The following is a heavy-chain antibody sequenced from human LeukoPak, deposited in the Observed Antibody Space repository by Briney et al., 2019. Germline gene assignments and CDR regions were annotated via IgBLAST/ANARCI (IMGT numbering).Heavy chain of an antibody. CDR1: GFTFSSYS. J-gene: IGHJ4*02. V-gene: IGHV3-21*04. Sequence: GGSLRLSCAASGFTFSSYSMNWVRQAPGKGLEWVSSISSSSSYIYYADSVKGRFTISRDNAKNSLYLQMNSLRAENTAVYYCAREWGSSGPDSDYWGQGTLVTVSS. D-gene: IGHD3-22*01. CDR3: AREWGSSGPDSDY. CDR2: ISSSSSYI.